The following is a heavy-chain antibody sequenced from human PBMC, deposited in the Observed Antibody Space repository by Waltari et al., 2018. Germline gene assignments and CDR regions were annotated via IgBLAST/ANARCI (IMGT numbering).Heavy chain of an antibody. CDR1: GFRFSNFW. D-gene: IGHD3-10*01. CDR3: AKRAGFA. CDR2: ISGSGCST. Sequence: EEQLLESGGGLVQPGDSLRLSCAGSGFRFSNFWMNWVRQAPGKGLAWVSAISGSGCSTYYADSVKGRFTISRDNSKNTLYLQMNSLRAEDTAVYYCAKRAGFAGGQGTLVTVSS. J-gene: IGHJ1*01. V-gene: IGHV3-23*01.